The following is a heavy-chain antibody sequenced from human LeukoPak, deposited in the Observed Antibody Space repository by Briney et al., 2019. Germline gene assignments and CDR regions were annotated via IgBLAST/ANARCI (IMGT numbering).Heavy chain of an antibody. J-gene: IGHJ4*02. CDR2: IHHSGST. D-gene: IGHD3-22*01. CDR1: GYSISSGYY. Sequence: PSETLSLTCTVSGYSISSGYYWGWIRQPPGKGLEWIGSIHHSGSTNYNPSLKSRVTMSVDTSKNQFSLKLRSVTAADTAVYYCASLTLIVVPWGQGTLVTVSS. V-gene: IGHV4-38-2*02. CDR3: ASLTLIVVP.